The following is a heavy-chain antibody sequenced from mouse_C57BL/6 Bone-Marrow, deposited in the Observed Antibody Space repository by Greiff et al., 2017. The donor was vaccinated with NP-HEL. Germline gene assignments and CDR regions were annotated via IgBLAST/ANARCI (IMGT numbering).Heavy chain of an antibody. V-gene: IGHV1-81*01. CDR1: GYTFTSYG. CDR3: ARWAYGSSYEAMDY. Sequence: VQLQESGAELARPGASVKLSCKASGYTFTSYGISWVKQRTGQGLEWIGEIYPRSGNTYYNEKFKGKATLTADKSSSTAYMELRSLTSEDSAVYFCARWAYGSSYEAMDYWGQGTSVTVSS. J-gene: IGHJ4*01. CDR2: IYPRSGNT. D-gene: IGHD1-1*01.